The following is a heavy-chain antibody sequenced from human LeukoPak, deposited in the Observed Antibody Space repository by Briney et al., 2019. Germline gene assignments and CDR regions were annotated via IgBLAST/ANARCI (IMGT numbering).Heavy chain of an antibody. V-gene: IGHV3-73*01. J-gene: IGHJ3*02. Sequence: GGSLRLSCAASGFTFSGSAMHWVRQASGKGLEWVGRIRSKANSYATAYAASVKGRFTISRDDSKNTAYLQMNSLKTEDTAVCYCTTVALGLYDAFDIWGQGTMVTVSS. CDR1: GFTFSGSA. CDR3: TTVALGLYDAFDI. CDR2: IRSKANSYAT. D-gene: IGHD1-1*01.